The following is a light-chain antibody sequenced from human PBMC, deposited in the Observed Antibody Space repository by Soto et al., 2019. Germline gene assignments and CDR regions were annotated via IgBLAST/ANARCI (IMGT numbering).Light chain of an antibody. J-gene: IGKJ2*01. CDR3: QQYNTWPPYT. V-gene: IGKV3-15*01. CDR1: QSISSN. CDR2: SAS. Sequence: IVMTQSPATLSVSPGERATLSCRASQSISSNLAWHQQKPGQAPRLLIYSASTRATGVPARFSGSGSGTEFTLTISSLQSEDFAVYYCQQYNTWPPYTFGQGTKVDI.